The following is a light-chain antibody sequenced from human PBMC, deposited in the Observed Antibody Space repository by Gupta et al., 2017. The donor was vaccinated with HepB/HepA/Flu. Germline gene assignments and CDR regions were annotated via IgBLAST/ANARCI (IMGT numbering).Light chain of an antibody. J-gene: IGLJ1*01. V-gene: IGLV2-23*02. Sequence: QSALTQPASVSGSPGQSITISCTGTGSDVGSYNLVSWYQQHPGKAPNLMIYEVSKRPSGVSNRFSGSKSGNTASLTISGLQAEDEADYYCCSYAGSSTSPYVFGTGTKVTVL. CDR1: GSDVGSYNL. CDR2: EVS. CDR3: CSYAGSSTSPYV.